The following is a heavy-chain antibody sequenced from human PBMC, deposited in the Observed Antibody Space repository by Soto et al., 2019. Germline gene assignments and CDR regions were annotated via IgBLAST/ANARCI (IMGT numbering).Heavy chain of an antibody. V-gene: IGHV1-69*13. Sequence: ASVKVSCKASGGTFSSYAISWVRQAPGQGLEWMGGIIPIFGTANYVQKFQGRVTITADESTSTAYMELSSLRSEDTAVYYCARGLITILMAYGMDVWGQGTTVTVSS. CDR2: IIPIFGTA. J-gene: IGHJ6*02. CDR3: ARGLITILMAYGMDV. D-gene: IGHD3-10*01. CDR1: GGTFSSYA.